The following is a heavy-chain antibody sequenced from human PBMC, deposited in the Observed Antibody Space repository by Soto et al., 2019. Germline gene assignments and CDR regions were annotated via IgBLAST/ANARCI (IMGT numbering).Heavy chain of an antibody. CDR2: INTEGSGT. CDR3: AKESYNRRTDFDY. Sequence: GGSLRLSCAASGFIFDSDWMHWVRQAPGQGLVWVSRINTEGSGTSYADSVKGRFTISRDNAKNMVYLQMNSLRAEDTALYYCAKESYNRRTDFDYWGQGTLVTVSS. V-gene: IGHV3-74*01. J-gene: IGHJ4*02. D-gene: IGHD3-10*01. CDR1: GFIFDSDW.